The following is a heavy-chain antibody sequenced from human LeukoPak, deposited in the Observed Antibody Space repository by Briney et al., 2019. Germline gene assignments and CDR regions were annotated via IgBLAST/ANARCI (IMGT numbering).Heavy chain of an antibody. D-gene: IGHD3-22*01. CDR2: IYYSGST. V-gene: IGHV4-59*01. J-gene: IGHJ3*02. CDR3: ASSGYYVYAFDI. CDR1: GGSISSYY. Sequence: SETLSLTCTVSGGSISSYYWSWIRQPPGKGLEWIGYIYYSGSTNYNPSLKGRVTISVDTSKNQFSLKLSSVTAADTAVYYCASSGYYVYAFDIWGQGTMVTVSS.